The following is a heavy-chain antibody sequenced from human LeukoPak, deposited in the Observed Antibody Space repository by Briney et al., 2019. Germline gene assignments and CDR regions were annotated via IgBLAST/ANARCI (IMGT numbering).Heavy chain of an antibody. J-gene: IGHJ4*02. CDR2: IGTSGIST. CDR3: VRGQEVVYTPTFDY. D-gene: IGHD2-8*02. Sequence: PGGSLRLSCSASGVTFSTYAIHWVRQAPGKGLQYVSSIGTSGISTYYADSVTGRFTISRDNSKNSLYLQMSNLRPEDTAVYYCVRGQEVVYTPTFDYWGQGVLVTVSS. V-gene: IGHV3-64D*09. CDR1: GVTFSTYA.